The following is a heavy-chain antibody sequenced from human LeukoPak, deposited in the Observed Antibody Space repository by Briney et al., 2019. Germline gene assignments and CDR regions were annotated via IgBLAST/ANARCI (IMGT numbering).Heavy chain of an antibody. Sequence: PGRSLRLSCAASRFTFTTYAVHWVRQAPGKGLEWVALISNDGSKEYYADSVKGRFTISRNNSNNTLYLQMNSLRPEDTAVYYCARADYYTSGTYRYYFDYWGQGTLVTVSS. CDR1: RFTFTTYA. CDR2: ISNDGSKE. CDR3: ARADYYTSGTYRYYFDY. D-gene: IGHD3-10*01. J-gene: IGHJ4*02. V-gene: IGHV3-30-3*01.